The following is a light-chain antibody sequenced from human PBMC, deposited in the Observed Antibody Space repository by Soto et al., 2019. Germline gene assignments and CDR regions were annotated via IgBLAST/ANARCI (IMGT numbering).Light chain of an antibody. V-gene: IGKV1-9*01. CDR2: AAS. CDR3: QQRSNWPPIT. J-gene: IGKJ5*01. Sequence: DIQMTQSPSTLSASVGDIVTITCRASQGISSYLAWYQQKPGKAPKLLIYAASTLQSGVPSRFSGSGSGTEFTLTISSLQSEDFAVYYCQQRSNWPPITFGQGTRLEIK. CDR1: QGISSY.